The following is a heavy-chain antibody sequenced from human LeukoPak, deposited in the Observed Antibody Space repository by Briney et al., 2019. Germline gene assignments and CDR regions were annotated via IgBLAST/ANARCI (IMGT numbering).Heavy chain of an antibody. J-gene: IGHJ4*02. CDR3: AKDHEVIFGVVKVFGPGFGALHYAPLDY. CDR2: ISGSGGST. CDR1: GFTFSSYA. Sequence: LPGGSLRLSCAASGFTFSSYAMSWVRQAPGKGLEWVSAISGSGGSTYYADSVKGRFTISRDNSKNTLYLQMNSLRAEDTAVYYCAKDHEVIFGVVKVFGPGFGALHYAPLDYWGQGTLVTVSS. V-gene: IGHV3-23*01. D-gene: IGHD3-3*01.